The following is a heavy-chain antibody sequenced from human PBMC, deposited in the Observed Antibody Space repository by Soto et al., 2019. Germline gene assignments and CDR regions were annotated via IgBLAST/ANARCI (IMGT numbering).Heavy chain of an antibody. V-gene: IGHV4-59*01. D-gene: IGHD3-10*01. CDR3: ATGRVYFGSEY. CDR2: IYYNGNI. CDR1: GGSITSYY. Sequence: QVHLQESGPGLVKPLETLSLTCTVPGGSITSYYWSWVRQPPGKGLEWIGYIYYNGNINYNPSLKSRLTISLDTSKNQFSLRLSSVTDADTAVYYCATGRVYFGSEYWGQGTLVTVSS. J-gene: IGHJ4*02.